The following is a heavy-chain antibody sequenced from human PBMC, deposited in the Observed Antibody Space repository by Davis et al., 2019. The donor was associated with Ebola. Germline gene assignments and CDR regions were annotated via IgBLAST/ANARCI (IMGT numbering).Heavy chain of an antibody. V-gene: IGHV1-46*02. CDR3: AGPGIAAGAPRY. Sequence: ASVTVSCKASGYTFNIYYMYWVRQAPGQGLEWMGIINPSGGTTSYAQKFQGRVTMTRDTSTSTVYMELISLRSEDTAVYYCAGPGIAAGAPRYWGQGTLVTVSS. CDR1: GYTFNIYY. D-gene: IGHD6-13*01. J-gene: IGHJ4*02. CDR2: INPSGGTT.